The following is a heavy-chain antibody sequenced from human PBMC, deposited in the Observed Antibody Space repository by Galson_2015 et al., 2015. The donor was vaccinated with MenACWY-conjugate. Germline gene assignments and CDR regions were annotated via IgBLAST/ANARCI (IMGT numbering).Heavy chain of an antibody. V-gene: IGHV3-74*03. CDR3: ARELRNYWYFDL. CDR2: INTDESLT. CDR1: GFTFSSYW. J-gene: IGHJ2*01. Sequence: SLRLSCAASGFTFSSYWMHWVRQAPGKGLVWVSRINTDESLTTYADSVKGRFTISRDNAKNTLYLQKNSLRAEDTAVYYCARELRNYWYFDLWGRGTLVSVSS.